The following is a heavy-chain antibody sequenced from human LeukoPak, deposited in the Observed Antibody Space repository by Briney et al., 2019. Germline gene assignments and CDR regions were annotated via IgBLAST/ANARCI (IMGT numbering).Heavy chain of an antibody. J-gene: IGHJ6*03. CDR1: GDSISSGSYY. V-gene: IGHV4-39*01. CDR2: IYYSGYT. Sequence: PSETLSLTCTVSGDSISSGSYYWGWIRQAPWEGLEWIGSIYYSGYTYYNPSLKSRVTISVDTSKNQFSLRLSSMTASDTAVYYCARHGYYYYYMDVWGKGTTVTISS. CDR3: ARHGYYYYYMDV.